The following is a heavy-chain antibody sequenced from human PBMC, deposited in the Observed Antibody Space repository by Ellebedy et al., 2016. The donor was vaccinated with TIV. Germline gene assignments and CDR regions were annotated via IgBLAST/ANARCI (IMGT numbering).Heavy chain of an antibody. CDR2: IKQDGSEK. Sequence: GGSLRLXXAASGFTFSSYWMTWVRQAPGKGLEWVANIKQDGSEKYYVDSVKGRFTISRDNAKNSLYLQMNSLRAEDTAVYYCARPHIHPIVGATFRFDYWGQGTLVTVSS. V-gene: IGHV3-7*01. CDR3: ARPHIHPIVGATFRFDY. J-gene: IGHJ4*02. CDR1: GFTFSSYW. D-gene: IGHD1-26*01.